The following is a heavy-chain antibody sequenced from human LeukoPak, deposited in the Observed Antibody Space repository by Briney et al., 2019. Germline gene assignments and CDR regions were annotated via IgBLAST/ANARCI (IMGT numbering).Heavy chain of an antibody. J-gene: IGHJ4*02. Sequence: SETLSLTCTVSGGSISSSSYYWGWIRQPPGKGLEWIGSIYYSGSTYYNPSLKSRVTISVDTSKNQFSLKLSSVTAADMAVYYCATNLDDYGDYLYYFDYWGQGTLVTVSS. D-gene: IGHD4-17*01. CDR3: ATNLDDYGDYLYYFDY. CDR1: GGSISSSSYY. CDR2: IYYSGST. V-gene: IGHV4-39*01.